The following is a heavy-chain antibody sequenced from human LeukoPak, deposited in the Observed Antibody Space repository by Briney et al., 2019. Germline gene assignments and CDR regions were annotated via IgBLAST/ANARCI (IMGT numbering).Heavy chain of an antibody. CDR1: GYTFTSYY. CDR3: ARKHSSGWYEYYFDY. D-gene: IGHD6-19*01. J-gene: IGHJ4*02. CDR2: INPSGGST. Sequence: ASVTVSCKASGYTFTSYYMHWVRQAPGQGLEWMGIINPSGGSTSYAQKFQGRVTMTRDTSTSTVYMELSSLRSEDTAVYYCARKHSSGWYEYYFDYWGQGTLVTVSS. V-gene: IGHV1-46*01.